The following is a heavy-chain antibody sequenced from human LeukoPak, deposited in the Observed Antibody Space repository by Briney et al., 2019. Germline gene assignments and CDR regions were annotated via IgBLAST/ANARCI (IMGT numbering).Heavy chain of an antibody. CDR3: ARTMVRGVNHCFDY. Sequence: VASVKVSCKASGYIFTSYYMHWVRQAPGQGLEWMGIINPYGGSTSYAQKLQGRVTVTGDTSTSTVYMELSGLRSEDAAVYYCARTMVRGVNHCFDYWGQGTLVTVSS. V-gene: IGHV1-46*01. D-gene: IGHD3-10*01. J-gene: IGHJ4*02. CDR1: GYIFTSYY. CDR2: INPYGGST.